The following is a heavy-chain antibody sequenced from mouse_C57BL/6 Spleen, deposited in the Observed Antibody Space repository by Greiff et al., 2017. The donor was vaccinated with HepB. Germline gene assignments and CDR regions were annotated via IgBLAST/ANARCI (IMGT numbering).Heavy chain of an antibody. V-gene: IGHV5-6*01. CDR3: ARRGSSSTTDD. J-gene: IGHJ2*01. CDR1: GFTFSSYG. Sequence: VQLQQSGGDLVKPGGSLKLSCAASGFTFSSYGMSWVRQTPDKRLEWVATISSGGSYTYYPDSVKGRFTISRDNAKNTLYLQMSSLKSEDTAMYDCARRGSSSTTDDWGQGTTLTVSS. D-gene: IGHD1-1*01. CDR2: ISSGGSYT.